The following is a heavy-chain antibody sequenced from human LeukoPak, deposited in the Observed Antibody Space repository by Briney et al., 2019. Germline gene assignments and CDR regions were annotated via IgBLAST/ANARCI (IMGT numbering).Heavy chain of an antibody. V-gene: IGHV3-30*02. CDR3: AKDSANYYDSSGFIDY. CDR1: GFTFSSYG. CDR2: IWYDGSNK. D-gene: IGHD3-22*01. Sequence: GGSLRLSCAASGFTFSSYGMHWVRQAPGKGLEWVAVIWYDGSNKYYADSVKGRFTISRDNSKNTLYLQMNSLRAEDTAVYYCAKDSANYYDSSGFIDYWGQGTLVTVSS. J-gene: IGHJ4*02.